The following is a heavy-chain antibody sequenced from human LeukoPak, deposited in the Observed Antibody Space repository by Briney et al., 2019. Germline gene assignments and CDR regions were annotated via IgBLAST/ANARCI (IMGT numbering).Heavy chain of an antibody. CDR2: INHSGST. Sequence: SSETLSLTCAVCGGSFSGYYWSWIRQPPGKGLEWIGEINHSGSTNYNPSPKSRVTISVDTSKNQFSLKLSSVTAADTAVYYCATLRITMVRGRKRYNWFDPWGQGTLVTVSS. D-gene: IGHD3-10*01. J-gene: IGHJ5*02. CDR1: GGSFSGYY. V-gene: IGHV4-34*01. CDR3: ATLRITMVRGRKRYNWFDP.